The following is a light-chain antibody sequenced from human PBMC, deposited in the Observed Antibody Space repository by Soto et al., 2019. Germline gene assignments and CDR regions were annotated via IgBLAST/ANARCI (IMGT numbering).Light chain of an antibody. Sequence: DIQMTQSPSSLSISVGDRVTITCRSSQNITTYLNWFLQKPGKAPHLLIYAASSLMLGVPSRFSGSGSGTEFSLSLSSLQPEDVATYYCQQSYSFPITFGQGTRLDTK. CDR3: QQSYSFPIT. V-gene: IGKV1-39*01. J-gene: IGKJ5*01. CDR1: QNITTY. CDR2: AAS.